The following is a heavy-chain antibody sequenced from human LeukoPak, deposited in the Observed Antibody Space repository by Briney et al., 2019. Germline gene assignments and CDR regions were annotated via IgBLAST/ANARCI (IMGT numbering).Heavy chain of an antibody. CDR2: IESKTDGGTT. V-gene: IGHV3-15*04. D-gene: IGHD6-13*01. J-gene: IGHJ4*02. Sequence: GGSLRLSCAASGFTFSNAWMSWVRQAPGKGLEWVGRIESKTDGGTTDYAAPVKGRFTISRDDSKNTLYLQMNSLKTEDTAVYYCTTDLRSWSSSWYFDYWGQGTLVTVSS. CDR3: TTDLRSWSSSWYFDY. CDR1: GFTFSNAW.